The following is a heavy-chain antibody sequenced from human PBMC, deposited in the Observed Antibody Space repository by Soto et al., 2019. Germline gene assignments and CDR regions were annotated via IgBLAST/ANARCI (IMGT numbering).Heavy chain of an antibody. Sequence: GASVKVSCKASGYTFTSYGISWVRQAPGQGLEWMGWISAYNGNTNYAQKLQGRVTMTTDTSTSTAYMELRSLRSDDTAVYYCARVGATVTTEYYFDYWGQGTLVTVSS. CDR3: ARVGATVTTEYYFDY. D-gene: IGHD4-17*01. J-gene: IGHJ4*02. CDR2: ISAYNGNT. V-gene: IGHV1-18*01. CDR1: GYTFTSYG.